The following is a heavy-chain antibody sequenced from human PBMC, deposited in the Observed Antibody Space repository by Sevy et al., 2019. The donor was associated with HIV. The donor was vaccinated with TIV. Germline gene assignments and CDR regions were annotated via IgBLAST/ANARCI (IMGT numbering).Heavy chain of an antibody. V-gene: IGHV1-69*13. J-gene: IGHJ4*02. CDR3: ARGHYYDSSGYYRGGYYFDY. D-gene: IGHD3-22*01. Sequence: ASVKVSCKASGGTFSSYAISWVRQAPGQGLEWMGGIIPIFGTANYAQKFQGRVTITADESTSTAYMVLSSLRSEDTAVYYCARGHYYDSSGYYRGGYYFDYWGQGTLVTVSS. CDR1: GGTFSSYA. CDR2: IIPIFGTA.